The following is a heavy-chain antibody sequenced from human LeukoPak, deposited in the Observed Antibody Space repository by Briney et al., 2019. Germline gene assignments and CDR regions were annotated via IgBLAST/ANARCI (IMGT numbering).Heavy chain of an antibody. D-gene: IGHD3-16*01. J-gene: IGHJ4*02. V-gene: IGHV4-59*01. CDR2: IYYSGST. CDR1: GGSISSYY. CDR3: ARGTVQMGMGERFFDF. Sequence: SETLSLTCTVSGGSISSYYWSWIRQPPRKGLEWIGYIYYSGSTKYNPSLKSRVTISVDTSKNQFSLRLSSVTAADTAVYYCARGTVQMGMGERFFDFWGQGTLVTVSS.